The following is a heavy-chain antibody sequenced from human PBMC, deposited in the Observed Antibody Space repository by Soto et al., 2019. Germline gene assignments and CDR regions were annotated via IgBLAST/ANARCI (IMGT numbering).Heavy chain of an antibody. CDR3: VMVDNYVTPTPQDV. CDR2: ISPYTGNT. Sequence: QVQLVQSGDEVKKPGASVKVSCKASGYIFVNYSIAWVRQAPGQGLEWMGWISPYTGNTHSATKVQGRLTMTTDTXXSTAYMDLGSLTSDDTAVYYCVMVDNYVTPTPQDVWGQGTTVTVSS. D-gene: IGHD3-16*01. V-gene: IGHV1-18*01. J-gene: IGHJ6*02. CDR1: GYIFVNYS.